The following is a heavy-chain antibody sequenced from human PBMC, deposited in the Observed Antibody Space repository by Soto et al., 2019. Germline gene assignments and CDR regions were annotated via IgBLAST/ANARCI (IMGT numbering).Heavy chain of an antibody. Sequence: PGGSLRLSCAASGFTFSSYWMHWVRQAPGKGLVWVSRINSDGSSTSYADSVKGRFTISRDNAKNTLYLQMNSLRAEDTAVYYCASDRYDFWSGYYNEIGVYWGQGTLVTVSS. CDR1: GFTFSSYW. CDR3: ASDRYDFWSGYYNEIGVY. V-gene: IGHV3-74*01. D-gene: IGHD3-3*01. CDR2: INSDGSST. J-gene: IGHJ4*02.